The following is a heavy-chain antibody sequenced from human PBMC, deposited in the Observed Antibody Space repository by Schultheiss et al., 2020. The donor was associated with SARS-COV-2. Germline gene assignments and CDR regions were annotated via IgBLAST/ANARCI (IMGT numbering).Heavy chain of an antibody. Sequence: SQTLSLTCTVSGGSISSGGYYWSWIRQHPGKGLEWIGYTYDSGSTYYNPSLKSRLTISVDTSKNQFSLKLSSVTAADTAVYYCARDRSVPAPTWDAFDIWGQGTMVTVSS. D-gene: IGHD2-2*01. V-gene: IGHV4-31*03. J-gene: IGHJ3*02. CDR3: ARDRSVPAPTWDAFDI. CDR2: TYDSGST. CDR1: GGSISSGGYY.